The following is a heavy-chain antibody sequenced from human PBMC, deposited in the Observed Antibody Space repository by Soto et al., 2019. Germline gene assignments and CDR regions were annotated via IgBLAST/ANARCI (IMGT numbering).Heavy chain of an antibody. CDR2: IIPIFGTA. Sequence: SVKVSCKASGYTFTSYYMHWVRQAPGQGLEWMGGIIPIFGTANYAQKFQGRVTITADESTSTAYMELSSLRSEDTAVYYCARVLGYCSGGSCYGDAFDIWGQGTMVTVSS. J-gene: IGHJ3*02. D-gene: IGHD2-15*01. CDR1: GYTFTSYY. CDR3: ARVLGYCSGGSCYGDAFDI. V-gene: IGHV1-69*13.